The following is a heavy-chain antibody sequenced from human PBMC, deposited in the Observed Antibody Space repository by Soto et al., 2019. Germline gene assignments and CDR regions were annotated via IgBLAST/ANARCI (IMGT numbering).Heavy chain of an antibody. D-gene: IGHD6-13*01. Sequence: GGSLRLSCAASGFTFSSYSMNWVHQAPGKGLEWVSSISSSSSYIYYADSVKGRFTISRDNAKNSLYLQMNSLRAEDTAVYYCARDRLGAAAGFDMRYYYGMDVWGQGTTVTVSS. J-gene: IGHJ6*02. CDR2: ISSSSSYI. V-gene: IGHV3-21*01. CDR1: GFTFSSYS. CDR3: ARDRLGAAAGFDMRYYYGMDV.